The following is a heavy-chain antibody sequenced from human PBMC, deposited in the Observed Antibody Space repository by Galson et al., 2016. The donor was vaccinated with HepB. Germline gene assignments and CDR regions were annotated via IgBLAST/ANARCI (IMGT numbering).Heavy chain of an antibody. V-gene: IGHV1-69*06. CDR1: GDTFSSYP. CDR2: IIPIFRKA. D-gene: IGHD1-1*01. CDR3: ASGTPWLESLDN. J-gene: IGHJ4*02. Sequence: SVKVSCKASGDTFSSYPISWVRQAPGQGLEWMGGIIPIFRKANYAQKFRDRVTITADKSTSTVYMELRSLRSDDTAVYYCASGTPWLESLDNWGQGTLVTVSS.